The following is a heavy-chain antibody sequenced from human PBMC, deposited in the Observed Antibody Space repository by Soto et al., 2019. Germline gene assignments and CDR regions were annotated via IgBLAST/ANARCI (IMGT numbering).Heavy chain of an antibody. CDR1: GGTFSSYA. CDR3: ARVTVTYSSSWYLGWFDP. J-gene: IGHJ5*02. V-gene: IGHV1-69*13. Sequence: SVKVSCKASGGTFSSYAISWVRQAPGQGLEWMGGIIPIFGTANYAQKFQGRVTITADESTSTAYMELSSLRSEDTAVYYCARVTVTYSSSWYLGWFDPWGQGTLVTVSS. CDR2: IIPIFGTA. D-gene: IGHD6-13*01.